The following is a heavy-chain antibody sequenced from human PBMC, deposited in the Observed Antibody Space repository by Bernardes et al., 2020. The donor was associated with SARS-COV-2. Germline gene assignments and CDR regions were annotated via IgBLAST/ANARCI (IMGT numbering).Heavy chain of an antibody. D-gene: IGHD6-13*01. V-gene: IGHV3-7*03. CDR2: IKQDGSEK. J-gene: IGHJ2*01. Sequence: GALRLSCAASGFTFSSYWMSWVRQAPGKGLEWVANIKQDGSEKYYVDSVKGRFTISRDNAKNSLYLQMNSLRAEDTAVYYCARAVRSSSWYSVWYFDLWGRGTLVTVSS. CDR1: GFTFSSYW. CDR3: ARAVRSSSWYSVWYFDL.